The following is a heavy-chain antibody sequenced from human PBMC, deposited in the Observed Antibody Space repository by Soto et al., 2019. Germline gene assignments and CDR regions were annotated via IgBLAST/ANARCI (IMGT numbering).Heavy chain of an antibody. CDR1: GGSISSGGYY. J-gene: IGHJ5*02. Sequence: PSETLSLTCTVSGGSISSGGYYWSWIRQHPGKGLEWIAYIYYSGSTYYNPSLKSRVTISVDTSKNQFSLNLSSVTAADTAVYYCARSTAGTNNWFDPWGQGTPVTVSS. D-gene: IGHD1-1*01. CDR3: ARSTAGTNNWFDP. V-gene: IGHV4-31*03. CDR2: IYYSGST.